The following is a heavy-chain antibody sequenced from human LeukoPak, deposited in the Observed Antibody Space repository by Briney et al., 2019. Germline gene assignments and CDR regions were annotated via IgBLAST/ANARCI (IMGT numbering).Heavy chain of an antibody. V-gene: IGHV4-39*07. J-gene: IGHJ5*02. Sequence: SETLSLTCTVSGGYIITSGHYWGWTRQPPGKGLEWIGSIYYTGVTSTNPFFRSRMSISVDTSKNQFSLNLTSVTAADAAVYYCARERSSSGGHSWFDPWGQGTLVTVSS. CDR2: IYYTGVT. D-gene: IGHD4-23*01. CDR1: GGYIITSGHY. CDR3: ARERSSSGGHSWFDP.